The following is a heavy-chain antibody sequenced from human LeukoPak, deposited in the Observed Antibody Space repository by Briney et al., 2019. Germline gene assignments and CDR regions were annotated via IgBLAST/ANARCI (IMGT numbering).Heavy chain of an antibody. J-gene: IGHJ4*02. Sequence: ASVKVSCKASGYTFTSYGISWVRQAPGQGLEWIGWISANNGNTKYAQKFQGRVTMTTNTSTSTAYMELSSLRSDDTAVYYCARDGRRWFGDSAGYWGEGRLVAASS. CDR2: ISANNGNT. D-gene: IGHD3-10*01. CDR1: GYTFTSYG. V-gene: IGHV1-18*01. CDR3: ARDGRRWFGDSAGY.